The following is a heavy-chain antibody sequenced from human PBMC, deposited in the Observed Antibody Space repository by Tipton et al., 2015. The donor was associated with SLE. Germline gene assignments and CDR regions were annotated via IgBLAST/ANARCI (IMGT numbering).Heavy chain of an antibody. D-gene: IGHD6-13*01. CDR1: GGSVNSGDYY. V-gene: IGHV4-30-4*01. CDR2: IYNSGSA. CDR3: ARENVAADGALDV. J-gene: IGHJ3*01. Sequence: TLSLTCTVSGGSVNSGDYYWTWIRQHPGKGLEWIGYIYNSGSAYYNPSLTSRVIISVDTSKNQFSLTVNSVTAADTAVYYCARENVAADGALDVWGQGTMVTVSS.